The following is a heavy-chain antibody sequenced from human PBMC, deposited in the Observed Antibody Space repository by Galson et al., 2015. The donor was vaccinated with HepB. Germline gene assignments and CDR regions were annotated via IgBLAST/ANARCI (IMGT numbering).Heavy chain of an antibody. D-gene: IGHD3-9*01. CDR1: GFTFSSYG. V-gene: IGHV3-30*18. J-gene: IGHJ3*01. Sequence: SLRLSCAASGFTFSSYGMRWVRQAPGKGLEWVAVISYDGSNKYYADSVKGRFTISRDNSKNTLYLQMNSLRAEDTAVYYCAKGLSYYDILTGYFDSFDFWGQGTMVTVSS. CDR2: ISYDGSNK. CDR3: AKGLSYYDILTGYFDSFDF.